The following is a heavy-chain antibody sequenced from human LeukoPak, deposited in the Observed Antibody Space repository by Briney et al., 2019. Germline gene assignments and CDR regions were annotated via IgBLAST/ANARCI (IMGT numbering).Heavy chain of an antibody. CDR3: ARVQMIGGIAVAGLDY. Sequence: GGSLRLSCAASGFTFSSYSMNWVRQAPGKGLEWVSYISSSSSTIYYADSVKGRFTISRDNAKNSLYLQMNSLRAEDTAVYYCARVQMIGGIAVAGLDYWGQGTLVTVSS. V-gene: IGHV3-48*01. CDR2: ISSSSSTI. D-gene: IGHD6-19*01. CDR1: GFTFSSYS. J-gene: IGHJ4*02.